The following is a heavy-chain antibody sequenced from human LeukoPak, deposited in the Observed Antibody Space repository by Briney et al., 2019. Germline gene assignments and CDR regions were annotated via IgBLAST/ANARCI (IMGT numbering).Heavy chain of an antibody. CDR3: ARARWITFGGVIVILDWFDP. D-gene: IGHD3-16*02. V-gene: IGHV1-18*01. CDR2: ISAYNGNT. CDR1: GYTFTSYG. J-gene: IGHJ5*02. Sequence: ASVKVSCKASGYTFTSYGISWVRQAPGQGLEWMGWISAYNGNTNYAQKPQGRVTMTTDTPTSTAYMELRSLRSDDTAVYYCARARWITFGGVIVILDWFDPWGQGTLVTVSS.